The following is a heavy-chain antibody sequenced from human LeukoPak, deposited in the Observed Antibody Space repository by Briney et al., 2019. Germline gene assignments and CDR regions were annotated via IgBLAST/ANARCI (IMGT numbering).Heavy chain of an antibody. J-gene: IGHJ4*02. CDR2: IKQDGSEK. CDR1: GFTFSSYW. V-gene: IGHV3-7*01. CDR3: ARLRYSDY. Sequence: GGSLRLSCAASGFTFSSYWMTWVPQATGKGLEWVANIKQDGSEKFYVDSVKGRFTISRDNAKNSLYLQMNSLRAEDTAVYYCARLRYSDYWGQGTLVTVSS.